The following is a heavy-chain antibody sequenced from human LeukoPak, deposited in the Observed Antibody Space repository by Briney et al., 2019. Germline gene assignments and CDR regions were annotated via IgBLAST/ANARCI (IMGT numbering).Heavy chain of an antibody. CDR1: GYTFTTHW. CDR2: IYPGDSDI. Sequence: GESLKISCKGSGYTFTTHWIGWVRQMPGKGLEWMAIIYPGDSDIRYSPSFQGQVTISADKSISTAYLQWSSLKASDTAMYYCARRGIGMARGDFDYWGQGTLVTVSS. V-gene: IGHV5-51*01. D-gene: IGHD5-24*01. CDR3: ARRGIGMARGDFDY. J-gene: IGHJ4*02.